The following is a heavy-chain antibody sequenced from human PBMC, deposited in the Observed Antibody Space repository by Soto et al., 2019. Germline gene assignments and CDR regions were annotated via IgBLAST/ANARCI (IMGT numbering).Heavy chain of an antibody. J-gene: IGHJ5*02. Sequence: ESGGGVVQPGRSLRLSCTASGFSFGSYAMYWFRQPPGKGLEWVAVISHDGINKHYADSVKGRVSVSRDNSTNSLALQLNSLRGEDTAMYYCARDMYSSDYFVKWFEPWGQGTLVTVSS. CDR1: GFSFGSYA. CDR2: ISHDGINK. CDR3: ARDMYSSDYFVKWFEP. D-gene: IGHD6-19*01. V-gene: IGHV3-30-3*01.